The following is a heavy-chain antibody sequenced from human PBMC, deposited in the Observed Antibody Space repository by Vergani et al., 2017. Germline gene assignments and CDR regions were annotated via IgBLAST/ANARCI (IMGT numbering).Heavy chain of an antibody. Sequence: QVQLVQSGAEVKKPGASVKVSCKVSGYTLTELSMHWVRQAPGKGLGWMGGFDPEDGETIYAQKFQGRVTMTEDTSPATAYMELSSLRSEDTAVFYCAADATVGYFDWLTAPRGFQHWGQGTLVTVSS. CDR2: FDPEDGET. CDR1: GYTLTELS. J-gene: IGHJ1*01. D-gene: IGHD3-9*01. V-gene: IGHV1-24*01. CDR3: AADATVGYFDWLTAPRGFQH.